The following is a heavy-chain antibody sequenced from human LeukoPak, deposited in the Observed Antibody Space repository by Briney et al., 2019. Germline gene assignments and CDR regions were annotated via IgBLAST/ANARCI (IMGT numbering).Heavy chain of an antibody. CDR2: IYYSGST. CDR1: GGSISSGGYY. J-gene: IGHJ5*02. D-gene: IGHD6-19*01. V-gene: IGHV4-31*03. CDR3: ARESGVAVAPRWFDP. Sequence: SETLSLTCTVSGGSISSGGYYWSWIRQHPGKGLEWIGYIYYSGSTYYNPSLKSRVTISVDTSKNQCSLKLSSVTAADTAVYYCARESGVAVAPRWFDPWGQGTLVTVSS.